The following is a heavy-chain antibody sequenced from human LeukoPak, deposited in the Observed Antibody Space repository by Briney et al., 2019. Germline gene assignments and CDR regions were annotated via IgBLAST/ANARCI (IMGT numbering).Heavy chain of an antibody. Sequence: PGGSLRLSCAASGFIFSSSWMSWVRQAPGKGLEWVANIKQDGGEKNYADSVKGRFTISRDNAKNSLYLQMNSLRAEDTAVYYCATGITMSRRGMDVWGQGTTVTVSS. CDR1: GFIFSSSW. CDR3: ATGITMSRRGMDV. D-gene: IGHD3-10*02. V-gene: IGHV3-7*01. CDR2: IKQDGGEK. J-gene: IGHJ6*02.